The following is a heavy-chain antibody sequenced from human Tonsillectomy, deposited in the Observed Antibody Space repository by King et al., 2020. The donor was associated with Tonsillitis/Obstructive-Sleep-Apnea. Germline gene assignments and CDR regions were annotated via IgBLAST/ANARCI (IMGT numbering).Heavy chain of an antibody. Sequence: VQLVQSGGGLVQPGGSLKLSCAASGFTFSGSAMHWVRQASGKGLEWVGRIRSKANSHATVYAASVKGRFTISRDDSKNTAYLQMNSLKTEDTAVYYCTRREGNWNYPPYYYCMDVWGKGTTVTVSS. J-gene: IGHJ6*03. V-gene: IGHV3-73*01. D-gene: IGHD1-7*01. CDR2: IRSKANSHAT. CDR3: TRREGNWNYPPYYYCMDV. CDR1: GFTFSGSA.